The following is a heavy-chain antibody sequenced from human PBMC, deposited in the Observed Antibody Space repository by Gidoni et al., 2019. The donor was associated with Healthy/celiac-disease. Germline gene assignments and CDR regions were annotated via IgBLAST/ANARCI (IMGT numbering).Heavy chain of an antibody. D-gene: IGHD3-16*02. CDR3: AKMITFGGVIARGYFDY. CDR2: ISGSGGST. CDR1: GFTFSSYA. J-gene: IGHJ4*02. V-gene: IGHV3-23*01. Sequence: EVQLLESGGGLVQPGGSLSLSCAASGFTFSSYAMSWVRQAPGKGLEWVSAISGSGGSTYYADSVKGRFTISRDNSKNTLYLQMNSLRAEDTAVYYCAKMITFGGVIARGYFDYWGQGTLVTVSS.